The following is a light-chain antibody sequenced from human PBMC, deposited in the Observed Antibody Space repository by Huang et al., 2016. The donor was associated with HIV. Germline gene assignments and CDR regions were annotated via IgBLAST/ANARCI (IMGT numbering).Light chain of an antibody. CDR3: QQLNSYPVT. V-gene: IGKV1-13*02. J-gene: IGKJ4*01. CDR1: QDIGTS. Sequence: QFTQSPLSLASSVGDTVIISFRANQDIGTSLAWYQQKPGAAPRLLIIGASSLQPGAPSRFSGNVSGAFFTLIIDNVQPDDFATYYCQQLNSYPVTFGGGTRVE. CDR2: GAS.